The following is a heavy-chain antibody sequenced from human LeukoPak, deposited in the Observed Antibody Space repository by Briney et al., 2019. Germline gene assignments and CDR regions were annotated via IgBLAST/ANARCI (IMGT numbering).Heavy chain of an antibody. J-gene: IGHJ4*02. CDR3: AVYCSSTSCYKRGFDY. D-gene: IGHD2-2*02. CDR2: IYYSGST. CDR1: GGSISSSSYY. Sequence: SETLSLTCTVSGGSISSSSYYWGWIRQPPGKGLEWIGSIYYSGSTYYNPSLKSRVTISVDTSKSQFSLKLSSVTAADTAVYYCAVYCSSTSCYKRGFDYWGQGTLVTVSS. V-gene: IGHV4-39*01.